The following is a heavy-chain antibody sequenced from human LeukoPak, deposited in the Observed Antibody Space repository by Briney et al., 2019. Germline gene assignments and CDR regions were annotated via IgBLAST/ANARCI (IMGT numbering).Heavy chain of an antibody. V-gene: IGHV3-48*01. J-gene: IGHJ5*02. CDR2: ISKSGSTI. D-gene: IGHD3-22*01. CDR1: GFTFSGYS. Sequence: GGSLRLSCVASGFTFSGYSMNWVRQAPGKGLEWVSYISKSGSTIYYADSVKGRFTISRDNAKNSLYLQMNSLRAEDTAVYYCARRDCDSIKCRGSNWFDPWGQGTLVSVSS. CDR3: ARRDCDSIKCRGSNWFDP.